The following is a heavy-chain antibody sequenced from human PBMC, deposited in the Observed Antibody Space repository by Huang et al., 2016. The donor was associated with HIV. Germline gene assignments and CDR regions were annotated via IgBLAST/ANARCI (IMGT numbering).Heavy chain of an antibody. J-gene: IGHJ4*02. CDR3: ATDLGGYSFDY. V-gene: IGHV3-30*02. CDR1: GFSFSHSG. CDR2: IRFDGGNK. Sequence: QEQLVESGGGVVQPGGSLRLSCATSGFSFSHSGMHGVRQAPGKGLEWVAFIRFDGGNKHYADSAKGRFTITRDNSKKMLFLEMNSLRGDDTAFYYCATDLGGYSFDYWGQGALVSVSS. D-gene: IGHD2-21*02.